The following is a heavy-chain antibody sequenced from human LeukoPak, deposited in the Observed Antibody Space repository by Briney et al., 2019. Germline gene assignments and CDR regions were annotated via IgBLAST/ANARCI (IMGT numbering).Heavy chain of an antibody. D-gene: IGHD2-2*02. CDR3: ARGGGYCSSTSCYNQYGY. Sequence: GASVKVSCKASGGTFSSYAISWVRQAPGQGLEWMGGIIPIFGTANYAQKFQGRVTITTDESTSTAYMELSSLRSEDTAVYYCARGGGYCSSTSCYNQYGYWGQGTLVTVSS. J-gene: IGHJ4*02. CDR2: IIPIFGTA. V-gene: IGHV1-69*05. CDR1: GGTFSSYA.